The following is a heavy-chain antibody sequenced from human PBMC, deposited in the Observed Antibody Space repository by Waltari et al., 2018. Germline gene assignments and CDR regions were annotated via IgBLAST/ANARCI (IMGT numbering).Heavy chain of an antibody. V-gene: IGHV1-69*04. D-gene: IGHD3-9*01. CDR1: GGTFSSYA. Sequence: QVQLVQSGAEVKKPGSSVKVSCKASGGTFSSYALSWVRQAPGQGFEWMGRIIPILGIANYAQKFQGRVTITADKSTSTAYMELSSLRSEDTAVYYCARGGYDILTGYFWGQGTLVTVSS. J-gene: IGHJ4*02. CDR2: IIPILGIA. CDR3: ARGGYDILTGYF.